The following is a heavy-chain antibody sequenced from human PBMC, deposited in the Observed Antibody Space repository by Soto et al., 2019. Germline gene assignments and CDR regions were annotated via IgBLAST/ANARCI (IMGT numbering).Heavy chain of an antibody. CDR3: ARDLGQLVPGGMDV. CDR1: GFTFSSYG. CDR2: IWYDGSNK. V-gene: IGHV3-33*01. J-gene: IGHJ6*02. Sequence: GGSLRLSCAASGFTFSSYGMHWVRQAPGKGLEWVAVIWYDGSNKYYADSVKGRFTISRDNSKNTLYLQMNSLRAEDTAVYYCARDLGQLVPGGMDVWGQGPTVTVYS. D-gene: IGHD6-6*01.